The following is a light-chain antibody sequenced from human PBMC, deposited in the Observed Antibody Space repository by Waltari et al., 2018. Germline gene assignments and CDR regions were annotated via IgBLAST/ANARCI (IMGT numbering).Light chain of an antibody. CDR1: HYISSNY. V-gene: IGKV3-20*01. Sequence: DIVLTQSPATLSLPPGETATLSCRASHYISSNYLAWYQQKPGQAPRLLIYDASNRATGIADRFSGSGSGTDFTLTISRLEPEDFAMFYCQQYGNSPVTFGGGTKVEI. J-gene: IGKJ4*01. CDR2: DAS. CDR3: QQYGNSPVT.